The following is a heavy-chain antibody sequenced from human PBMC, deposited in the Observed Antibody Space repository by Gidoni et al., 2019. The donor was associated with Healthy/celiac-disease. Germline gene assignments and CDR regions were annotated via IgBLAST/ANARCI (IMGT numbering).Heavy chain of an antibody. CDR1: GFTFSSYA. CDR2: ISGSGGST. V-gene: IGHV3-23*01. D-gene: IGHD3-10*01. Sequence: EVQLLESGGGLVQPGGSLRLSCAASGFTFSSYAMSWVRQAPGKGLEWVSAISGSGGSTYYADSVKGRFTISRDNSKNTLYLQMNSLRAEDTAVYYCAKDLSTPLYVLLGASPFDYWGQGTLVTVSS. J-gene: IGHJ4*02. CDR3: AKDLSTPLYVLLGASPFDY.